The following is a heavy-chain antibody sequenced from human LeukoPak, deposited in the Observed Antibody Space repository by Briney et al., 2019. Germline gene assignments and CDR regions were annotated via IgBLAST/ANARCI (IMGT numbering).Heavy chain of an antibody. CDR3: ARGVYIAAAQYGY. CDR1: GGSISSYY. CDR2: IYYSGTT. D-gene: IGHD6-13*01. Sequence: SETLSLTCTVSGGSISSYYWSWLRHPPGKGLEGIGYIYYSGTTNYNPSLKGRVSISVDTSKNQFSLKLSSVTAADTAVYYCARGVYIAAAQYGYWGQGTLVTVSS. J-gene: IGHJ4*02. V-gene: IGHV4-59*01.